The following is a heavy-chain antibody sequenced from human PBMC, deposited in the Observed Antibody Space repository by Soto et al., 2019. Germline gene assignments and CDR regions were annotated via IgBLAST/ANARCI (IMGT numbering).Heavy chain of an antibody. CDR1: GFTFSSHS. J-gene: IGHJ4*02. CDR3: ARDLARSSDHFDY. CDR2: VSFDGSKR. D-gene: IGHD3-22*01. Sequence: QVQLVESGGGVVQPGRSLRLSCAASGFTFSSHSKHWVRQAPGKGLEWVAVVSFDGSKRNYADSVKGRFIISRDNSKNTMYLQMDSLRAEDTAVYYCARDLARSSDHFDYWGQGTLVTVSS. V-gene: IGHV3-30-3*01.